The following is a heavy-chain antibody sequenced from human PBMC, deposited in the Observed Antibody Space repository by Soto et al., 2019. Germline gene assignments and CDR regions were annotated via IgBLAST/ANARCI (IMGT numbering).Heavy chain of an antibody. CDR1: GFTFSSYA. CDR3: AKKGKGSGSYSDYYYYMDV. J-gene: IGHJ6*03. Sequence: GGSLRLSCAASGFTFSSYAMSWVRQAPGKGLEWVSAISGSGGSTYYADSVKGRFTISRDNSKNTLYLQMNSLRAEDTAVHYCAKKGKGSGSYSDYYYYMDVWGKGTTVTVSS. D-gene: IGHD3-10*01. CDR2: ISGSGGST. V-gene: IGHV3-23*01.